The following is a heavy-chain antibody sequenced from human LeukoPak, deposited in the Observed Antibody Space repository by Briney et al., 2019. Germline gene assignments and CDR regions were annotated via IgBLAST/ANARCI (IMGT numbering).Heavy chain of an antibody. Sequence: RGSLRLSCAASGFTFSSYSMNWVRQAPGKGLECVSYISSSSSTIYYADSVKGRFTISRDNAKNSLYLQMNSLRAEDTAVYYCARDPPLVVVPADDLDEFDYWGQGTLVTVSS. V-gene: IGHV3-48*01. J-gene: IGHJ4*02. CDR3: ARDPPLVVVPADDLDEFDY. CDR1: GFTFSSYS. CDR2: ISSSSSTI. D-gene: IGHD2-2*01.